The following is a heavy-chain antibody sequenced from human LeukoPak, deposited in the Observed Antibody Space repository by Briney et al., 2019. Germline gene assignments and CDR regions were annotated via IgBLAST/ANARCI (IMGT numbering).Heavy chain of an antibody. Sequence: GGSLRLSCAASGFTVSSNYMSWVRQAPGKGLEWVSVIYSAGSTYYADSVKGRFTISRDNSKNTLYLQMNSLRAEDTAVYYCARGGGDYGDPFDYWGQGTLVTVSS. J-gene: IGHJ4*02. D-gene: IGHD4-17*01. CDR3: ARGGGDYGDPFDY. CDR1: GFTVSSNY. V-gene: IGHV3-53*01. CDR2: IYSAGST.